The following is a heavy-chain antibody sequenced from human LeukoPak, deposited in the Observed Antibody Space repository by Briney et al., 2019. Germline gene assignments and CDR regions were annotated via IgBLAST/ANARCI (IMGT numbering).Heavy chain of an antibody. CDR2: IYYSGST. Sequence: PSETLSLTCTVSGGSISSYYWSWIRQPPGKGLEWIGYIYYSGSTNYNPSLKSRVTISVDTSKNQFSLKLSSVTAADTAVYYCAGFNTPSYYYYGMDVWGHGTTVTVSS. CDR3: AGFNTPSYYYYGMDV. J-gene: IGHJ6*02. V-gene: IGHV4-59*01. D-gene: IGHD2-2*02. CDR1: GGSISSYY.